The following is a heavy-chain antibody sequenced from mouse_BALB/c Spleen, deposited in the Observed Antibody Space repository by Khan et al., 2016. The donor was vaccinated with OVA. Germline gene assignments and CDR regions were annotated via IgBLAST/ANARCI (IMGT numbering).Heavy chain of an antibody. Sequence: VQLKESGPDLVKPGASVKISCKASGYSFTVYYMSWVKQSHGKSPEWIGRVNPNNGNTNYNQKFKDKAILTVDKSSNTAYMELHSLTSEDSAVYYCARGYDFFAYWGQGTLVTVSA. CDR3: ARGYDFFAY. CDR1: GYSFTVYY. D-gene: IGHD2-14*01. CDR2: VNPNNGNT. V-gene: IGHV1-26*01. J-gene: IGHJ3*01.